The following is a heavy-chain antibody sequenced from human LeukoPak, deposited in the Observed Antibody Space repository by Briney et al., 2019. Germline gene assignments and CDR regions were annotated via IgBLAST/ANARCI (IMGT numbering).Heavy chain of an antibody. CDR2: INHSGST. D-gene: IGHD6-13*01. CDR3: AREPPQYSSSQYFQH. Sequence: SSETLSLTCAVHGGSFSGYYWSWIRQPPGKGLEWIGEINHSGSTNYNPSLKSRVTISVDTSKNQFSLKLSSVTAADTAVYYCAREPPQYSSSQYFQHWGQGTLVTVSS. CDR1: GGSFSGYY. J-gene: IGHJ1*01. V-gene: IGHV4-34*01.